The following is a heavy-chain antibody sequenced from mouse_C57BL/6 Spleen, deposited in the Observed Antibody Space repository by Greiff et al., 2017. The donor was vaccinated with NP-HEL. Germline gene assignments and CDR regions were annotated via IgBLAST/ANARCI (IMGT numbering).Heavy chain of an antibody. V-gene: IGHV1-9*01. CDR3: ARKREEVCYGNYGYFDV. Sequence: VQLQQSGAELMKPGASVKLSCKATGYTFTGYWIAWVKQRPGHGLEWIGEILPGSGSTNYNEKFKGKATFTADTSSNTAYMQLSSLTTEDSAIYYCARKREEVCYGNYGYFDVWGTGTTVTVSS. J-gene: IGHJ1*03. CDR2: ILPGSGST. CDR1: GYTFTGYW. D-gene: IGHD2-1*01.